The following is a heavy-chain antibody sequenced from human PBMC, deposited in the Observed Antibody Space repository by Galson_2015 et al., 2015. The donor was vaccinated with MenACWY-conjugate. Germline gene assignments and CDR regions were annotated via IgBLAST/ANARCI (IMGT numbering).Heavy chain of an antibody. D-gene: IGHD6-6*01. Sequence: SLRLSCAASGFTFSSYWMHWVRQAPGKGLVWVSRINSDGRSTTYADSMEGRFTISRDNAKDTLYLQMNSLRAEDTAVYYCARATRGSSSSLWGDPYWGQGTLVTVSS. CDR2: INSDGRST. CDR3: ARATRGSSSSLWGDPY. V-gene: IGHV3-74*01. CDR1: GFTFSSYW. J-gene: IGHJ4*02.